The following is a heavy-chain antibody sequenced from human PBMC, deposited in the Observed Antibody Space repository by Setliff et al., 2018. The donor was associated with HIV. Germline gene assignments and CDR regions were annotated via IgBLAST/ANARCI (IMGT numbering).Heavy chain of an antibody. Sequence: RLSCAASGFTFSSYSMNWVRQAPGKGLEWVSSISSSRSYIYYADSVKGRFTISRDNAKNSLYLQMNSLRADDTAVYYCARCFLGWGDRWSVDAFDIWGQGTMVTVSS. D-gene: IGHD3-16*01. CDR3: ARCFLGWGDRWSVDAFDI. J-gene: IGHJ3*02. CDR2: ISSSRSYI. CDR1: GFTFSSYS. V-gene: IGHV3-21*01.